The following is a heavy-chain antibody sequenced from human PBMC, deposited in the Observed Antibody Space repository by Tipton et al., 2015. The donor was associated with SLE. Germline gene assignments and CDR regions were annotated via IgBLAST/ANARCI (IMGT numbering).Heavy chain of an antibody. CDR2: ISSSGRYI. J-gene: IGHJ4*02. CDR1: GFTFSDYS. D-gene: IGHD3-10*01. CDR3: ARIHYYGSGSRDY. V-gene: IGHV3-21*06. Sequence: SLRLSCAASGFTFSDYSMTWVRQAPGKGLEWVSSISSSGRYIYYADSVKGRFTISRDNAQTSLFLQMNSLRAEDTAVYYCARIHYYGSGSRDYWGQGTLVTVSS.